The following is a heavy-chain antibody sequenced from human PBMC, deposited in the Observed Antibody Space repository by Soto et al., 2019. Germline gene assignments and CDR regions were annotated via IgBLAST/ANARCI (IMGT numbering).Heavy chain of an antibody. Sequence: PGGSLRLSCAASGFTFSSYAMSWVRQAPGKGLEWVSAISGSGGSTYYADSVKGRFTTSRDNSKNTLYLQMNSLRAEDTAVYYCAKGPTGFDSNPIDYWGQGTLVTVSS. CDR3: AKGPTGFDSNPIDY. V-gene: IGHV3-23*01. J-gene: IGHJ4*02. CDR2: ISGSGGST. CDR1: GFTFSSYA. D-gene: IGHD4-4*01.